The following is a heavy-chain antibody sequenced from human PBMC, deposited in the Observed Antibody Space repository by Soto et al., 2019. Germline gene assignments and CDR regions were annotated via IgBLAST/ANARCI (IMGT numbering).Heavy chain of an antibody. D-gene: IGHD3-22*01. J-gene: IGHJ4*02. CDR2: IIPIFGTA. CDR3: ASSHIAQYYYDSSVYPGTIFDY. V-gene: IGHV1-69*13. Sequence: GASVKVSCKASGGTFRNYVLSWVRQLPGQGLEWMGGIIPIFGTANYAQKFQGRVTITADESTSTAYMELSSLRSEDTAVYYCASSHIAQYYYDSSVYPGTIFDYWGQGTLVTVSS. CDR1: GGTFRNYV.